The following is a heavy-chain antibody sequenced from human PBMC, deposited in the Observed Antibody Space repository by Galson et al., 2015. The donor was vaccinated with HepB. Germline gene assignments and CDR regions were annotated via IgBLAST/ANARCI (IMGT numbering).Heavy chain of an antibody. J-gene: IGHJ6*03. CDR1: GYSFTSYW. CDR2: IDPSDSYT. D-gene: IGHD2-2*01. Sequence: QSGAEVKKPGESLRISCKGSGYSFTSYWISWVRQMPGKGLEWMGRIDPSDSYTNYSPSFQGHVTISADKSISTAYLQWSSLKASDTAMYYCARLGHDHCSSTSCPYYYYYMDVWGKGTTVTVSS. V-gene: IGHV5-10-1*01. CDR3: ARLGHDHCSSTSCPYYYYYMDV.